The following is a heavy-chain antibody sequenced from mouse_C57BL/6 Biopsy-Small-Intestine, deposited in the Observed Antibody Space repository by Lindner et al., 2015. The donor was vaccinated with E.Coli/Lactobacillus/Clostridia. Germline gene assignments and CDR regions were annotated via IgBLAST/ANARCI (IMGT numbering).Heavy chain of an antibody. V-gene: IGHV1-81*01. J-gene: IGHJ2*03. CDR1: GYIFTSYG. Sequence: VQLQESGAELARPGASVKLSCKASGYIFTSYGISWVKQRTGQGLEWIGEIYPRSGNSYFNEKFKDKATLTADKSSSTAYMELRSLTSEDSAVYFCARWNDGYYGDYWGQGTSFTVSS. CDR2: IYPRSGNS. D-gene: IGHD2-3*01. CDR3: ARWNDGYYGDY.